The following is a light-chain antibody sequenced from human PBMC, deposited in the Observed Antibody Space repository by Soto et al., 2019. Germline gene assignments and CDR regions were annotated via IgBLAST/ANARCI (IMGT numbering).Light chain of an antibody. J-gene: IGLJ1*01. Sequence: QSVLTQPPSVSGAPGQRVTISCTGRSSNIGAGYDVHWYQQLPGTAPKLFIYGNSNRPSGVPDRFSGSKSGTSAALAITGLQAEDGADYFCKSYAGSNTYVFGSGTKVTVL. CDR3: KSYAGSNTYV. CDR1: SSNIGAGYD. CDR2: GNS. V-gene: IGLV1-40*01.